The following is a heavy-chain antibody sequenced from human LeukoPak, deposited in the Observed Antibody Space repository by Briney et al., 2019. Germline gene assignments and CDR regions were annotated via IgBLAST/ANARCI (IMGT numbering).Heavy chain of an antibody. CDR3: AKDVSWGSYIT. CDR2: ISGSGDTT. Sequence: GGSLRLSCAASGFTFNSYSMNWVRQAPGKGLEWVSGISGSGDTTYYADSVKGRFTISRDNSKNTLYLQMNSLRAEDTAVYYCAKDVSWGSYITWGQGTLVTVSS. D-gene: IGHD3-16*01. CDR1: GFTFNSYS. J-gene: IGHJ5*02. V-gene: IGHV3-23*01.